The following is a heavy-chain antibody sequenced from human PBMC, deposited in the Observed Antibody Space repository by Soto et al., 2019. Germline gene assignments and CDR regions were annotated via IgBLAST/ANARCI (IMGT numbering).Heavy chain of an antibody. CDR3: ARRNTAMASFDY. CDR2: IYYSGST. V-gene: IGHV4-39*01. D-gene: IGHD5-18*01. Sequence: LSLTCTVSGGSISSSSYYWGWIRQPPGKGLEWIGSIYYSGSTYYNPSLKSRVTISVDTSKNQFSLKLSSVTAADTAVYYCARRNTAMASFDYWGQGTLVTVSS. J-gene: IGHJ4*02. CDR1: GGSISSSSYY.